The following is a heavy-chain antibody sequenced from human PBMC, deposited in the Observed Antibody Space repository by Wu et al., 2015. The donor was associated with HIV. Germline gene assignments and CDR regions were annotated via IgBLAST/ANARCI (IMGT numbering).Heavy chain of an antibody. Sequence: TANYAQKFQGRVTITADESTSTAYMELSSLRSEDTAVYYCARDGIPEPKGDYFDYWGQGTLVTVSS. V-gene: IGHV1-69*01. CDR3: ARDGIPEPKGDYFDY. J-gene: IGHJ4*02. CDR2: TA. D-gene: IGHD1-26*01.